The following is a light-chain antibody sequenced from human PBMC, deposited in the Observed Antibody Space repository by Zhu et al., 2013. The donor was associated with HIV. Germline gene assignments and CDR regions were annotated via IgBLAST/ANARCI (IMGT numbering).Light chain of an antibody. CDR3: QQYYSTPYT. CDR2: GAS. V-gene: IGKV3-20*01. CDR1: QSVSTSY. J-gene: IGKJ2*01. Sequence: EIVLTQSPGTLSLSPGERATLSCRASQSVSTSYLAWYQQKPGQAPRLLIYGASTRATGIPDRFSGSGSGTDFTLTISRLEAEDVAVYYCQQYYSTPYTFGQGTKLEIK.